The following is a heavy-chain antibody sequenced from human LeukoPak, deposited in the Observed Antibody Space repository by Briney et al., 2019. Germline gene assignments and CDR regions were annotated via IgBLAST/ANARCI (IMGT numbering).Heavy chain of an antibody. CDR3: AREAFTTVRGVISNWFEP. J-gene: IGHJ5*02. V-gene: IGHV3-11*01. Sequence: PGGSLRLSCAASGFTFSNYYMSWIRQAPGKGLEWVSYISSSGSTIYYADSVKGRFTISRDNAKNSLYLQMNSLRAEDTAVYYCAREAFTTVRGVISNWFEPWGQGTLVTVSS. CDR1: GFTFSNYY. CDR2: ISSSGSTI. D-gene: IGHD3-10*01.